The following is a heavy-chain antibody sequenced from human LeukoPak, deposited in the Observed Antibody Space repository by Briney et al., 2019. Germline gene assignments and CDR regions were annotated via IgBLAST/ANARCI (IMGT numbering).Heavy chain of an antibody. CDR2: IHPNSGGT. V-gene: IGHV1-2*02. D-gene: IGHD5-18*01. J-gene: IGHJ4*02. CDR1: GYTFTDYY. Sequence: ASVKVSCKASGYTFTDYYMNWVRQAPGQGLEWMGWIHPNSGGTNYAQMFQGRVTMTRDTSISTAYMELSRLTFDDTAVHYCARDLEDTAMPDSSLYWGQGTLVTVSS. CDR3: ARDLEDTAMPDSSLY.